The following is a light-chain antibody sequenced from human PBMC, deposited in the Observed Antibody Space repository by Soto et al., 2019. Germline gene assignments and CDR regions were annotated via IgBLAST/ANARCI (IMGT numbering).Light chain of an antibody. CDR2: GAS. Sequence: EIVLTQSPGTLSLSPGERATLSCRASQSVSYTFLAWYQQKPGQAPRLLIYGASTRATGIPARFSGSGSGTEFTLTISSLQSEDFAVYYCQQYNNWSITFGQGTKVDIK. CDR1: QSVSYT. J-gene: IGKJ1*01. CDR3: QQYNNWSIT. V-gene: IGKV3-15*01.